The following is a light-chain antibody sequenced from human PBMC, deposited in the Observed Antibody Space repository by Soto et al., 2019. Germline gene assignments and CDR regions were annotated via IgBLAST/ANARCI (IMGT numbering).Light chain of an antibody. CDR3: CSYASSATWV. Sequence: QSALTQPASVSGSPGQSITISCTGTGSDVGGSKLVSWYQHHPGKAPKLIIYEDTKRPSGVSTRFSGSKSGNTASLTISGLQAEDEADYYCCSYASSATWVFGGGTKLTVL. J-gene: IGLJ3*02. CDR2: EDT. CDR1: GSDVGGSKL. V-gene: IGLV2-23*01.